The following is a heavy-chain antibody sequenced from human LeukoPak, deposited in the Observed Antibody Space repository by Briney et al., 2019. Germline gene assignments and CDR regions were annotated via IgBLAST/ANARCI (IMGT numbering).Heavy chain of an antibody. CDR1: GGSITSYY. CDR2: IYTSGST. D-gene: IGHD1-26*01. J-gene: IGHJ4*02. V-gene: IGHV4-4*07. Sequence: PSETLSLTCTVSGGSITSYYWSWIRQPAGKGLEWIGRIYTSGSTSYNPSLKSRVTMSVDTSKNQLSLKVSSVTAADTAVYYCVRSGGSGTYYDGTFDYWGQGTLVTVSS. CDR3: VRSGGSGTYYDGTFDY.